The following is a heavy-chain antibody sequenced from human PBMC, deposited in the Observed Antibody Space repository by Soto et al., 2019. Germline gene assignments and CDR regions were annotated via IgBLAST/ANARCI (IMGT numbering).Heavy chain of an antibody. Sequence: SLRLSSAASGFTFDDYAMHWVRQAPGKGLEWVSGISWNSGSIGYADSVKGRFTISRDNAKNSLYLQMNSLRAEDTALYYCAKDFAGCTNGVCDGLDVWG. CDR3: AKDFAGCTNGVCDGLDV. J-gene: IGHJ6*01. D-gene: IGHD2-8*01. CDR1: GFTFDDYA. CDR2: ISWNSGSI. V-gene: IGHV3-9*01.